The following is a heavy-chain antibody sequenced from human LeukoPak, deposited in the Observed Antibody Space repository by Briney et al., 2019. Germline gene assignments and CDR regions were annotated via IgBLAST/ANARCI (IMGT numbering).Heavy chain of an antibody. J-gene: IGHJ4*02. CDR2: IYSGDSGVST. V-gene: IGHV3-53*01. CDR3: ARPAAAAAAFCGX. D-gene: IGHD6-25*01. CDR1: GFSVSNTX. Sequence: LSCAASGFSVSNTXMSWVRQAPGKGLEWVSVIYSGDSGVSTYYADSVKGRFTSSRDNAKNSLYLQMNSLRDEDTAVYYCARPAAAAAAFCGXWGQGTL.